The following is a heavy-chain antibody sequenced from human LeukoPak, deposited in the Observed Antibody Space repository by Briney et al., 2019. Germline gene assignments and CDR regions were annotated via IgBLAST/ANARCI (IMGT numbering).Heavy chain of an antibody. V-gene: IGHV4-61*08. CDR3: ARTQSQSGSYRYYFGY. J-gene: IGHJ4*02. D-gene: IGHD1-26*01. Sequence: PSETLSLTCTVSGGSVGSAGYYWSWIRQPPGGGLEWIGYIYYISNTNYNPSLKSRVTMSVNPPKNQFSLKLNSVTAADTAMYYCARTQSQSGSYRYYFGYWGQGTLVTVSS. CDR2: IYYISNT. CDR1: GGSVGSAGYY.